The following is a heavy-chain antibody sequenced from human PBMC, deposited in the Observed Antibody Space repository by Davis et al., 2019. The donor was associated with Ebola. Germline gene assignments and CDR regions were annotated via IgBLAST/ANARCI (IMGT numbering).Heavy chain of an antibody. J-gene: IGHJ3*02. D-gene: IGHD1-7*01. V-gene: IGHV1-46*01. CDR1: GYTFTSYY. CDR2: INPSGGST. CDR3: AVPATGTTSHDAFDI. Sequence: ASVKVSCKASGYTFTSYYMHWVRQAPGQGLEWMGIINPSGGSTSYAQKFQGRVTMTRDTSTSTVYMELSSLRSEDTAMYYCAVPATGTTSHDAFDIWGQGTMVTVSS.